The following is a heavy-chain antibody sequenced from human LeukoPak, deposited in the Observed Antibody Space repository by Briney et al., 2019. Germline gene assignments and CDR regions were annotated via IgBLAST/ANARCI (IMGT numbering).Heavy chain of an antibody. CDR2: ISYDGSNK. CDR3: AKDHVAGMYYYYMDV. Sequence: GGSLRLSCAASGFTFSSYGMHWVRQAPGKGLEWVAVISYDGSNKYYADSVKGRFTISRDNSKNTLYLQMNSLRAEDTAVYYCAKDHVAGMYYYYMDVWGKGTTVTVSS. J-gene: IGHJ6*03. CDR1: GFTFSSYG. V-gene: IGHV3-30*18. D-gene: IGHD6-19*01.